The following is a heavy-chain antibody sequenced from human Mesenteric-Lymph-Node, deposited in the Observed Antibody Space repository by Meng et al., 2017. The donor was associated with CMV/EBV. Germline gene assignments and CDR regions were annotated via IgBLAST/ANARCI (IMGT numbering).Heavy chain of an antibody. CDR2: ISYDGSNK. J-gene: IGHJ6*02. D-gene: IGHD5-12*01. Sequence: GGSLRLSCAPSGSTFNFYWIHWVRQAPGKGLEWVAVISYDGSNKYYTDSVKGRFTISRDNSKSTLYLQMNTLRAEDTAVYYCARGRDYGMDVWGQGTTVTVSS. V-gene: IGHV3-30*03. CDR1: GSTFNFYW. CDR3: ARGRDYGMDV.